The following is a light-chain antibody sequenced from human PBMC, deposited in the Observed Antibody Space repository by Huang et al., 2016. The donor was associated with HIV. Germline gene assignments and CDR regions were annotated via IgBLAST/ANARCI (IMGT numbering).Light chain of an antibody. CDR3: QQSYSTLWT. J-gene: IGKJ1*01. CDR2: AAS. V-gene: IGKV1-39*01. CDR1: QSISSY. Sequence: DIQMTQSPSSLSASVGDRVTITCRASQSISSYLNWYQQKPGKAPKLLIYAASSLQSGDPSRFSGSGSGTDFTLTIISLQPEDVATYYCQQSYSTLWTFGQGTKVEIK.